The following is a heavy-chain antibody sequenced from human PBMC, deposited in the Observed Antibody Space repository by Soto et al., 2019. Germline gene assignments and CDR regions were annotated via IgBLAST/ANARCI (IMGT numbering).Heavy chain of an antibody. D-gene: IGHD3-22*01. V-gene: IGHV3-23*01. CDR2: IGISGTST. CDR3: AREYYYDSSGYYVPLDY. Sequence: PGGSLRLSCTTSGFTFSSYVMSWVRQAPGKGLEWVSTIGISGTSTNYADSVKGRFTISRDNAKNSLYLQMNSLRAEDTAVYYCAREYYYDSSGYYVPLDYWGQGTLVTVSS. CDR1: GFTFSSYV. J-gene: IGHJ4*02.